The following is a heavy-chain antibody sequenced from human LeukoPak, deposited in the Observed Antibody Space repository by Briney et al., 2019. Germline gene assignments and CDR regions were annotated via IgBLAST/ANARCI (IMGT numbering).Heavy chain of an antibody. CDR3: AKNKGSGSHVNYCMDV. V-gene: IGHV3-30-3*02. CDR2: ISYDGSNK. CDR1: GFTFSSYA. J-gene: IGHJ6*03. D-gene: IGHD3-10*01. Sequence: PGRSLRLSCAASGFTFSSYAMHWVRQAPGKGLEWVAVISYDGSNKYYADSVKGRFTISRDNSKNTLYLQMNSLRAEDTAIYYCAKNKGSGSHVNYCMDVWGKGTTVTVSS.